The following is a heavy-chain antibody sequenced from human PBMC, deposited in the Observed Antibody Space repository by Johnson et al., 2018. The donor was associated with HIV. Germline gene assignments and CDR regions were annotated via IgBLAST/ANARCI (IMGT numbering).Heavy chain of an antibody. CDR2: IRYDGSNN. Sequence: QVQLVESGGGVVQPGGSLRLSCAASGFTFSSYGMHWVRQAPGKGLEWVACIRYDGSNNYYADSVKGRCTIPRDNSKNTLYLQMNRLRAEDTAVYYCAKDNIVVVSRDAFDIWGQGTMVTVSS. CDR1: GFTFSSYG. J-gene: IGHJ3*02. V-gene: IGHV3-30*02. D-gene: IGHD2-15*01. CDR3: AKDNIVVVSRDAFDI.